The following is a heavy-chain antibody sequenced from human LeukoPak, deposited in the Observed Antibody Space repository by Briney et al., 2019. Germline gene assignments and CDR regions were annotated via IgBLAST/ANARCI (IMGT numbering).Heavy chain of an antibody. D-gene: IGHD3-3*01. CDR1: GYTFTSYG. V-gene: IGHV1-18*01. J-gene: IGHJ6*03. Sequence: ASVKVSCKASGYTFTSYGISWVRQAPGQGLEWMGWISAYNGNTNYAQKLQGRVTMTTDTSTSTAYMELRSLRSDDTAVYYCARVSIFGVVSKYYYYMDVWGKGTTVTVSS. CDR2: ISAYNGNT. CDR3: ARVSIFGVVSKYYYYMDV.